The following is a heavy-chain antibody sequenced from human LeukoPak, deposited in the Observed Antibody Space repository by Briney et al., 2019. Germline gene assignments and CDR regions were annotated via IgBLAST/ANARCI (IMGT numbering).Heavy chain of an antibody. D-gene: IGHD3-22*01. CDR1: GGSISSDGYL. V-gene: IGHV4-31*03. CDR3: ARQRDSSGYKFDS. Sequence: SETLSLTCTVSGGSISSDGYLWSWICQHPGKGLEWIGYIYYSGSTNYNPSLKSRVTISVDTSKNQFSLKLNSVTAADTAVYYCARQRDSSGYKFDSWGQGALVTVSS. J-gene: IGHJ4*02. CDR2: IYYSGST.